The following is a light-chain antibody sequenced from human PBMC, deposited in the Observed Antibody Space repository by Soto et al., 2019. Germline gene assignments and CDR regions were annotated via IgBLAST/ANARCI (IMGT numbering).Light chain of an antibody. CDR3: MQALQTPFT. CDR2: LGS. J-gene: IGKJ3*01. CDR1: QSLLHSNGKNF. Sequence: DLVMTQSPLSLPVTPGEPASISCRSSQSLLHSNGKNFLDWYLQKPGQSPQLLIYLGSNRASGVPDRFSGSGSGTDFTLEISSVEAEDVGVYHCMQALQTPFTFGPGTKVDIK. V-gene: IGKV2-28*01.